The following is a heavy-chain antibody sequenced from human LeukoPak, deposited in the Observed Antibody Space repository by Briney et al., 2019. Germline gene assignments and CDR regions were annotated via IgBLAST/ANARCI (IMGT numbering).Heavy chain of an antibody. CDR1: GYTFTGYY. D-gene: IGHD3-22*01. CDR2: ISAYNGNT. CDR3: ARDYYYDSSGYWGHYYYYYMDV. Sequence: EASVKVSCKASGYTFTGYYMHWVRQAPGQGLEWMGWISAYNGNTNYAQKLQGRVTMTTDTSTSTAYMELRSLRSDDTAVYYCARDYYYDSSGYWGHYYYYYMDVWGKGTTVTVSS. V-gene: IGHV1-18*04. J-gene: IGHJ6*03.